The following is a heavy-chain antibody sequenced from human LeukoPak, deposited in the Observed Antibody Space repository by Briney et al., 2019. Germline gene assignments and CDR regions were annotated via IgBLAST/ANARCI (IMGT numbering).Heavy chain of an antibody. D-gene: IGHD5-18*01. Sequence: GGSLRLSCAASGFTFSPYWMSWVRQAPGMGLEWVANIKQDGSEKYYVDSVKGRFTISRDNAKKSLYLLMNSLRAEDTAIYYCARDGRGYTYGNDYWGQGTLVTVSS. J-gene: IGHJ4*02. CDR2: IKQDGSEK. V-gene: IGHV3-7*03. CDR1: GFTFSPYW. CDR3: ARDGRGYTYGNDY.